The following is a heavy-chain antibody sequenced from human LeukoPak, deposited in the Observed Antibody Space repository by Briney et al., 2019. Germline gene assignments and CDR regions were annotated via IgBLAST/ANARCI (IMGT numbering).Heavy chain of an antibody. CDR2: ISGSGGST. D-gene: IGHD3-3*01. CDR1: GFTFSSYA. V-gene: IGHV3-23*01. CDR3: AKDFRFGVVIIVSSFDP. Sequence: GGSLRLSCAASGFTFSSYAMSWVRQAPGKGLEWVSAISGSGGSTYYADSVKGRFTISRDTSKNTLYLKMNSLRAEDTAVYYCAKDFRFGVVIIVSSFDPWGQGTLVTVSS. J-gene: IGHJ5*02.